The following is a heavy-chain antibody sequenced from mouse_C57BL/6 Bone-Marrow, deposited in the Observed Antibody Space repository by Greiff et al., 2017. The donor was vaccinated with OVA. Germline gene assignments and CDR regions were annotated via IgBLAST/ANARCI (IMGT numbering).Heavy chain of an antibody. CDR2: INPNYGTT. J-gene: IGHJ1*03. CDR1: GYSFTDYN. Sequence: VQLKQSGPELVKPGASVKISCKASGYSFTDYNMNWVKQSNGKSLEWIGVINPNYGTTSYNQKFKGKATLTVDQSSSTAYMQLNSLTSEDSAVYYCAFYYGSSYRYFEFWGTGTTVTVSS. CDR3: AFYYGSSYRYFEF. D-gene: IGHD1-1*01. V-gene: IGHV1-39*01.